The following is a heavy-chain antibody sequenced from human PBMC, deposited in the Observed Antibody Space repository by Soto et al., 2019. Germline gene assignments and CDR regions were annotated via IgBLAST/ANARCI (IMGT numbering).Heavy chain of an antibody. D-gene: IGHD3-10*01. CDR3: VRDRSYTFYFDS. Sequence: ASVKVSCKASGYTFTDYFIHWVRQAPGQGLAWMGCINPYSGGTNSAQNFQGRVTMTRDTSISTAYMELTSLRSDDTAVYYCVRDRSYTFYFDSWGQGTLVTVSS. V-gene: IGHV1-2*02. CDR2: INPYSGGT. J-gene: IGHJ4*02. CDR1: GYTFTDYF.